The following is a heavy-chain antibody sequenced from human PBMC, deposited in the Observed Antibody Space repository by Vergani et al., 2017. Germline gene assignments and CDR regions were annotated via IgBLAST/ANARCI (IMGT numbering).Heavy chain of an antibody. CDR3: ARDRCSSTSCYSYYYYYMDV. V-gene: IGHV3-30-3*01. J-gene: IGHJ6*03. Sequence: QVQLVESGGGVVQPGRSLRLSCAASGFTFSSYTMHWVRQAPGKGLEWVAVISSDGSNKYYADSVRGRFTISRDNSKNTLYLQMNSLRAEDTAVYYCARDRCSSTSCYSYYYYYMDVWGKGTTVTVSS. D-gene: IGHD2-2*01. CDR1: GFTFSSYT. CDR2: ISSDGSNK.